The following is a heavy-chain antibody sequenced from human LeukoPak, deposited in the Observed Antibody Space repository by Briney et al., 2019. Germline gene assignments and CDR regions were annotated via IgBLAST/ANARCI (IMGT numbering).Heavy chain of an antibody. D-gene: IGHD1-26*01. Sequence: GASVKVSCKASGGTFSNYAISWVRQAPGQGLEWMGGIIPTFGTINYGQKFQGRVTITADESTSTAYMELSSLRSEDTAVYYCARESPRSGSYYNYYYNGMDVWGQGTTVTVSS. CDR1: GGTFSNYA. CDR3: ARESPRSGSYYNYYYNGMDV. V-gene: IGHV1-69*13. J-gene: IGHJ6*02. CDR2: IIPTFGTI.